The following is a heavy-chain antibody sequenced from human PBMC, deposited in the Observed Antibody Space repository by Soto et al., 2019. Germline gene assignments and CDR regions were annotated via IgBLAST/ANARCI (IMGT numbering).Heavy chain of an antibody. CDR2: IYYSGST. D-gene: IGHD3-9*01. J-gene: IGHJ3*02. Sequence: SETLSLTCTVSGGSISSYYWSWIRQPPGKXLEWIGYIYYSGSTNYHPSLKSRVTISVDTSKNQFSLKLSSVTAADTAVYYCARGLRYFDWLFEHDAFDIWGQGTMVTVSS. CDR1: GGSISSYY. CDR3: ARGLRYFDWLFEHDAFDI. V-gene: IGHV4-59*01.